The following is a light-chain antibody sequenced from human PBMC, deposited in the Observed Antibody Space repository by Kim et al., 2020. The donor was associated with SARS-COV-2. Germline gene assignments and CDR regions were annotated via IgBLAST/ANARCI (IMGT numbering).Light chain of an antibody. CDR3: MQGIYHPKT. CDR1: QSLLHSDEKTY. J-gene: IGKJ1*01. Sequence: DVVMTQTPLSLSVTPGQPASISCKSSQSLLHSDEKTYLSWYLQKPGHSPQLLIYEVSSRFSGAPSRFSGSGSGTDFTLEISRVEAEDVGVYYCMQGIYHPKTFGQGTQVDIK. CDR2: EVS. V-gene: IGKV2-29*02.